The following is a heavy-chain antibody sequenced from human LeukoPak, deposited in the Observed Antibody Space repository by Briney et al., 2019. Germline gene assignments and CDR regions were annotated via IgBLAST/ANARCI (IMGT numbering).Heavy chain of an antibody. Sequence: GGSLRLSCAASGFTFSSYWMSWVRQAPGKRLEWVATISGTDDYIYEADSVKGRFTISRDDSKNTLYLQMNSMRGEDTAVYYCASDYPFYYYYFYVWGKGATVTVSS. CDR1: GFTFSSYW. V-gene: IGHV3-23*01. D-gene: IGHD4-11*01. CDR2: ISGTDDYI. CDR3: ASDYPFYYYYFYV. J-gene: IGHJ6*03.